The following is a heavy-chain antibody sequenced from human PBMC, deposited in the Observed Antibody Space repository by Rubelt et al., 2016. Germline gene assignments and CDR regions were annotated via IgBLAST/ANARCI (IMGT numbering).Heavy chain of an antibody. J-gene: IGHJ6*02. CDR1: GFTFSDYY. CDR3: AKRITMVRGVRSYYYYGMDV. D-gene: IGHD3-10*01. V-gene: IGHV3-66*04. Sequence: GESGGGLVQPGRSLRLSCAASGFTFSDYYMSWVRQAPGKGLEWVSVIYSGGSTYYADSVKGRFTISRDNSKNTLYLQMNSLRAEDTAVYYCAKRITMVRGVRSYYYYGMDVWGQGTTVTVSS. CDR2: IYSGGST.